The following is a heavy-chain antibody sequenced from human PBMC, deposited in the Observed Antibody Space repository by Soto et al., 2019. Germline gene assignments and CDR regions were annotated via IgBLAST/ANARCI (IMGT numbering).Heavy chain of an antibody. V-gene: IGHV3-11*01. J-gene: IGHJ4*02. D-gene: IGHD4-17*01. CDR3: ARDVDADFRTDFDY. CDR2: ISENGEFI. Sequence: GGSLRLSCTASGFTFINYYMHWVRRVPGKGLEWISYISENGEFIQYAASARGRFTISRDNAENSVYLEMDSLRAEDTALYYCARDVDADFRTDFDYWGRGTLVTVSS. CDR1: GFTFINYY.